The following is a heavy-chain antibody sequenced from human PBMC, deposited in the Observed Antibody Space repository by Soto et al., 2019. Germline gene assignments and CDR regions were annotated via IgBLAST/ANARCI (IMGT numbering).Heavy chain of an antibody. V-gene: IGHV5-51*01. CDR3: ARHRQGDYGGNSGADI. Sequence: GESLKISCKGSGYIFTTYWIGWVRQMPGKGLEWMGIIYPGDSDTRYSPSFQGQVTISVDKSISTAYLQWSSLKASDTAMYYCARHRQGDYGGNSGADIWVQGTMATVSS. D-gene: IGHD4-17*01. CDR1: GYIFTTYW. CDR2: IYPGDSDT. J-gene: IGHJ3*02.